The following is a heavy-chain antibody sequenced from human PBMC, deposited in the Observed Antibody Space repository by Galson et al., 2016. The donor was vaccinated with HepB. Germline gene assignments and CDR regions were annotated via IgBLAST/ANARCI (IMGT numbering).Heavy chain of an antibody. CDR3: ARRLDS. J-gene: IGHJ4*02. V-gene: IGHV3-48*02. CDR2: ISGNSTI. Sequence: SPTLACAACGWTFRSYGLSWVGRAPGQELEWVSYISGNSTIYYADSVKARFIISRDNAKNSLYLQMNSLRDEDTAVYYCARRLDSWGQGTLVTVSS. CDR1: GWTFRSYG.